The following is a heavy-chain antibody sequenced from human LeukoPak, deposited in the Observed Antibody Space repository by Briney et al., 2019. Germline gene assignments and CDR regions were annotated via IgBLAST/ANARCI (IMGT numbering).Heavy chain of an antibody. CDR1: GFILSSYW. V-gene: IGHV3-7*03. Sequence: GSLRLSCAASGFILSSYWMTWVRQAPGKGLEWVANINQDGSEKYYVDSVKGRFTISRDNSKNSLYLQMNSLRGEDTALYYCARGREAVPGGAAFDIWGQGTMVTVSS. J-gene: IGHJ3*02. D-gene: IGHD6-19*01. CDR2: INQDGSEK. CDR3: ARGREAVPGGAAFDI.